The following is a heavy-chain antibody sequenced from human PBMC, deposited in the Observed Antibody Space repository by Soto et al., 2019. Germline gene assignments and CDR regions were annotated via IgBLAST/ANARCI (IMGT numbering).Heavy chain of an antibody. CDR2: IWYDGSNS. V-gene: IGHV3-33*06. Sequence: QVHLVESGGGVVQPGGSLRLSCAASGFTFSDYGMHWVRQAPGKGLEWLAVIWYDGSNSLYGDSVKGRFTISRDNSKDTLYLQMNSLRAEDTAVYYCAKSALYFEGETNPSFRDWGQGTLVTVSS. J-gene: IGHJ4*02. CDR3: AKSALYFEGETNPSFRD. D-gene: IGHD3-9*01. CDR1: GFTFSDYG.